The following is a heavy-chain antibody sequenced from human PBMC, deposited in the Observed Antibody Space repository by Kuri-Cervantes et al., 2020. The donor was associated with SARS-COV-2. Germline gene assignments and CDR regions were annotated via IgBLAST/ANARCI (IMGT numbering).Heavy chain of an antibody. CDR2: IYHSGST. V-gene: IGHV4-38-2*02. Sequence: SETLSLTCTVSGGPISDFGWSWIRKPPGKGLEGIGSIYHSGSTYYNPSLKSRVTISVSTSKNQFSLKLSSVTAADTAVYYCARRPWDHWNDVLWDYWGQGTLVTVSS. D-gene: IGHD1-1*01. CDR1: GGPISDFG. J-gene: IGHJ4*02. CDR3: ARRPWDHWNDVLWDY.